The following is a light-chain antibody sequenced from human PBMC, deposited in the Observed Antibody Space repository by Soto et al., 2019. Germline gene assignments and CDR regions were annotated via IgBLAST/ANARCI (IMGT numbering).Light chain of an antibody. J-gene: IGKJ1*01. CDR3: LHYYEWPRWT. CDR2: GAS. CDR1: QSVSNN. Sequence: EIVMTQSPATLSVSPGERATISCRASQSVSNNLAWYQQQPGQAPRLLIYGASTTATGIPARFSGSGTGTEFTLTISSLQSEDFAVYYCLHYYEWPRWTFGQGTKVDIK. V-gene: IGKV3-15*01.